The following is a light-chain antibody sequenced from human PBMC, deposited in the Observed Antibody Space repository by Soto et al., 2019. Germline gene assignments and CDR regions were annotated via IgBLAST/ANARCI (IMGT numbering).Light chain of an antibody. CDR2: SSN. CDR1: SGSVSTSYY. Sequence: QAVVTQEPSFSVSPGGTVTLTCGLSSGSVSTSYYPSWYQQTPGQAPRTLMHSSNTRSSGVPERFSGSILGNKAALTITGAQADDEADYYCALYLGGGIWVFGGGTKLTVL. J-gene: IGLJ3*02. CDR3: ALYLGGGIWV. V-gene: IGLV8-61*01.